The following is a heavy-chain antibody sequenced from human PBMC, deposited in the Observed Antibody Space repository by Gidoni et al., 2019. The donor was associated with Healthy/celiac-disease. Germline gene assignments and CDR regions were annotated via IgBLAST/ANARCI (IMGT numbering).Heavy chain of an antibody. CDR2: IYYSGST. V-gene: IGHV4-31*03. CDR1: GGSFSSGGYY. D-gene: IGHD2-15*01. Sequence: QLQESGPGLAKPSPTLSLTCPVSGGSFSSGGYYWSWIRQHPGKGLEWIGYIYYSGSTYYNPSLKSRVTISVDTAKNQFSLKLSSVTAADTAVYYCARGAGVGVVAATPLSGAFEIWGQGTMVTVSS. J-gene: IGHJ3*02. CDR3: ARGAGVGVVAATPLSGAFEI.